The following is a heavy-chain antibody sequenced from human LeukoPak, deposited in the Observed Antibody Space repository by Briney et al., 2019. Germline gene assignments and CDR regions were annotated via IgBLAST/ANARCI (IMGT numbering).Heavy chain of an antibody. Sequence: SETLSLTCAVYGGSFSGYYWSWIRQPPGKGLEWIGEINHSGSPNYNPSLKSRVTISVDTSKNQFSLKLSSVTAADTAVYYCARGLRPPTRTVVVPAAIKRVWFDPWGQGTLVTVSS. CDR1: GGSFSGYY. D-gene: IGHD2-2*02. V-gene: IGHV4-34*01. J-gene: IGHJ5*02. CDR2: INHSGSP. CDR3: ARGLRPPTRTVVVPAAIKRVWFDP.